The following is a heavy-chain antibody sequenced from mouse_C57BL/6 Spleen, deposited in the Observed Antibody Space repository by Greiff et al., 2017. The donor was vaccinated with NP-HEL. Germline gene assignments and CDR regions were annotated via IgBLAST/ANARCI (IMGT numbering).Heavy chain of an antibody. V-gene: IGHV1-81*01. D-gene: IGHD1-1*01. J-gene: IGHJ2*01. Sequence: QVQLQQSGAELARPGASMKLSCKASGYTFTSYGISWVKQRTGQGLEWIGEIYPRSGNTYYNEKFKGKATLTADKSSSTAYMELRSLTSEDSAVYFCARKDYGSSHYFDYWGQGTTLTVSS. CDR2: IYPRSGNT. CDR1: GYTFTSYG. CDR3: ARKDYGSSHYFDY.